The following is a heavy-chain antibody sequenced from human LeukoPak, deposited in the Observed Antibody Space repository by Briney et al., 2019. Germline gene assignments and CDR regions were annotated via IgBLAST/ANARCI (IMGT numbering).Heavy chain of an antibody. V-gene: IGHV3-13*01. D-gene: IGHD3-9*01. CDR1: GFTFSSYD. CDR3: ARAALGYYDILTGAYYFDY. Sequence: AGGSLRLSCAASGFTFSSYDMHWVRQATGKGLEWVSAIGTAGDTYYPGSVKGRFTISRENAKNSLYLQMNSLRAGDTAVYYCARAALGYYDILTGAYYFDYWGQGTLVTVSS. J-gene: IGHJ4*02. CDR2: IGTAGDT.